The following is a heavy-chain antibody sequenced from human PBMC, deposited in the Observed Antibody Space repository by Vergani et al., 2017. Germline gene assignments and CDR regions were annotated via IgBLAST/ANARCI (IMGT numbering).Heavy chain of an antibody. CDR3: VSGGHGSENGGALQL. V-gene: IGHV5-51*01. D-gene: IGHD3-10*01. Sequence: EKQLVQSGSETKKPGESLKISCQAFGYIFSNFWIGWVRQRPGRGLEWMVIIYPGDSEVKSNPTFRGQVIFSVDTSVNTAYLQWRCLQASATATYFCVSGGHGSENGGALQLWGQGTNITVSS. J-gene: IGHJ3*01. CDR2: IYPGDSEV. CDR1: GYIFSNFW.